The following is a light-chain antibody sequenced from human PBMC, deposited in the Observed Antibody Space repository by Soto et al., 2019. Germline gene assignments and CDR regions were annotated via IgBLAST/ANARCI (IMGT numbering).Light chain of an antibody. CDR1: SSNIGSNT. Sequence: QSVLTQPPSASGTPGQRVTISCSGSSSNIGSNTVNWYQQLPGTAPKLLIYSNNQRPSGVPDRFSGSKSGTSASLAISGIQSEDEADYYCGACNDSLNGEVFGAGTKLTVL. CDR2: SNN. J-gene: IGLJ2*01. V-gene: IGLV1-44*01. CDR3: GACNDSLNGEV.